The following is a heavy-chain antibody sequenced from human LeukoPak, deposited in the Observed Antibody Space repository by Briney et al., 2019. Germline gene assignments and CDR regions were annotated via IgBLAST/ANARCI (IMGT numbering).Heavy chain of an antibody. V-gene: IGHV3-33*01. CDR1: GFTFSSYG. CDR2: IWYDESSK. Sequence: GRSLRLSCAASGFTFSSYGMQWVRQAPGKGLEWVAVIWYDESSKYYTDSVKGRFTISRDNSKDTLYLQMNSLRADDTGIYYCARSGGRGWYPADYWGQGTLVTVSS. D-gene: IGHD6-19*01. CDR3: ARSGGRGWYPADY. J-gene: IGHJ4*02.